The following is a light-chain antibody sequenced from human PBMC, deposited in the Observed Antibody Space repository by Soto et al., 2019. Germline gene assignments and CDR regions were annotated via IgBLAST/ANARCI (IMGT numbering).Light chain of an antibody. CDR3: QRYDISPFH. Sequence: EIVLTQSPGTLSLSPGERATLSCRASQSVSSTYLAWYQQKPGQAPSLLIYGASSRATGIPDRFSGSGSGTDFTLTISRLEPEDFAVYYCQRYDISPFHFGQGTKLEIK. CDR1: QSVSSTY. J-gene: IGKJ2*01. V-gene: IGKV3-20*01. CDR2: GAS.